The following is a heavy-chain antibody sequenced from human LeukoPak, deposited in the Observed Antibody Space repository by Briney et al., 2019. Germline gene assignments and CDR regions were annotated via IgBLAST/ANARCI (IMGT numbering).Heavy chain of an antibody. CDR1: GFTVSSNY. D-gene: IGHD3-10*01. CDR3: ARGRYYGSGSPIGY. V-gene: IGHV3-66*01. J-gene: IGHJ4*02. Sequence: GGSLRLSCAASGFTVSSNYMSWVRQAPGKGLEWVSVIYSGGSTYYADSVKGRFTISRDNSKNTLYLQMNSLRAEDTAVYYCARGRYYGSGSPIGYWGQGTLVSVSS. CDR2: IYSGGST.